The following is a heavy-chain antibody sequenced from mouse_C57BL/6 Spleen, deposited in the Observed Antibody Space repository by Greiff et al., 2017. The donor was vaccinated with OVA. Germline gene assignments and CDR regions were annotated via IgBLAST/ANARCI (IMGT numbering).Heavy chain of an antibody. D-gene: IGHD2-2*01. J-gene: IGHJ4*01. CDR3: TTWGYYNAMDY. CDR1: GFNIKDDY. Sequence: EVQLQQSGAELVRPGASVKLSCTASGFNIKDDYMHWVKQRPEQGLEWLGWIDPENGDTEYASKFQGKATITADTSSNTAYLQLSSLTSEDTAVYYCTTWGYYNAMDYWGQGTSVTVSS. CDR2: IDPENGDT. V-gene: IGHV14-4*01.